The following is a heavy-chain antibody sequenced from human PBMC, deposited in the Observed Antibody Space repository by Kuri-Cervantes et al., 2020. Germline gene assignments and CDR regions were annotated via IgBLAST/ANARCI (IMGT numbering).Heavy chain of an antibody. V-gene: IGHV1-2*02. D-gene: IGHD5-18*01. CDR3: ARDGVGDTAMAYYYYGMDV. CDR1: AYTFTGYY. J-gene: IGHJ6*02. CDR2: INPNSGGT. Sequence: ASVKVSCKASAYTFTGYYVHWVRQAPGQGLEWMGWINPNSGGTIYAQKFQGRVSMTRDTSISTAYMDLSRLRSDDTAVYYCARDGVGDTAMAYYYYGMDVWGQGTTVTVSS.